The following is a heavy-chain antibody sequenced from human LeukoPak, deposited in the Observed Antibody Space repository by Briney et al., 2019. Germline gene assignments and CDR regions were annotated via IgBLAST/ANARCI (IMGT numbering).Heavy chain of an antibody. CDR3: AKGALIVPAAIKREYYFDY. CDR2: ISGSGGST. CDR1: GFTFSSYA. Sequence: GGSLRLSCAASGFTFSSYAMSWVRQAPGKGLEWVSAISGSGGSTYYADSVKGRFTISRDNSKNTLYLQMNSLRAEDTAVYYCAKGALIVPAAIKREYYFDYWGQGTLVTVSS. D-gene: IGHD2-2*02. J-gene: IGHJ4*02. V-gene: IGHV3-23*01.